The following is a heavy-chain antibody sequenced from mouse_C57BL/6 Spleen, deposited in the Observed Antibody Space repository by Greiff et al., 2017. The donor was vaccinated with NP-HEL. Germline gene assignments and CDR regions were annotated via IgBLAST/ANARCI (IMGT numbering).Heavy chain of an antibody. CDR1: GYSITSGYY. CDR2: ISYDGSN. V-gene: IGHV3-6*01. CDR3: ARDGLPHWYFDV. Sequence: VQLQQSGPGLVKPSQSLSLTCSVTGYSITSGYYWNWIRQFPGNKLEWMGYISYDGSNNYNPSLKNRISITRDTSKNQFFLKLNSVTTEDTATYYCARDGLPHWYFDVWGTGTTVTVSS. D-gene: IGHD2-2*01. J-gene: IGHJ1*03.